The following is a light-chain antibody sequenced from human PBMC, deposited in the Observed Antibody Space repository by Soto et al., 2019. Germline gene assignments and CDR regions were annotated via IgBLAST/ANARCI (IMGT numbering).Light chain of an antibody. CDR3: QQSPNWPLT. J-gene: IGKJ4*01. CDR1: QSISSH. CDR2: YAS. V-gene: IGKV3-11*01. Sequence: EIVLTQSPATLSLSPGEGATLSCRASQSISSHLAWYPQKPGQAPRLLMYYASKRTTGIPARFSGSGSGTDFTLTISSLAPEGFAVYYCQQSPNWPLTCGGGTTVAIK.